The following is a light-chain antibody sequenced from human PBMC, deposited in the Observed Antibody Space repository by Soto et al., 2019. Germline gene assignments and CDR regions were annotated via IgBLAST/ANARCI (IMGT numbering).Light chain of an antibody. J-gene: IGKJ4*01. CDR2: GAS. CDR1: QSVSSSS. CDR3: QQRSNWPLT. Sequence: EIVLTQSPGTLSLSPGERATLSCRASQSVSSSSLAWYQHQPGQAPRLLVYGASSRATGIPARSSGSGSGTDFTLTISSLEPEDFAVYYCQQRSNWPLTFGGGTKVDSK. V-gene: IGKV3D-20*02.